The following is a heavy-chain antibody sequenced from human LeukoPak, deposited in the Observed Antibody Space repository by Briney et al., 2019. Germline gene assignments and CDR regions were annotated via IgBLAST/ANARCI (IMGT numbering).Heavy chain of an antibody. J-gene: IGHJ4*02. D-gene: IGHD3-22*01. CDR2: IYYSGST. Sequence: SETLSLTCTVSGGSISSYYWSWIRQPPGEGLEWIGYIYYSGSTKYNPSLKSRVTISVDTSKNQFALKLSSVTAADTAVYYCARVKNYYDSSGYYYPFDYWGQGTLVTVSS. CDR1: GGSISSYY. V-gene: IGHV4-59*01. CDR3: ARVKNYYDSSGYYYPFDY.